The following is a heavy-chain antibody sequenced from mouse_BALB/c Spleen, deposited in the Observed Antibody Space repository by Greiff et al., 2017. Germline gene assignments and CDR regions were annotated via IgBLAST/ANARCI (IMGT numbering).Heavy chain of an antibody. CDR3: ARGRDYHYCDY. V-gene: IGHV5-4*02. Sequence: DVKLVGSGGGLVKPGGSLKLSCAASGFTFSDYYMYWVRQTPEKRREWVATISDGGSYTYYPDSVKGRFTITRDNAKNNLYLQMSSLKSKDTAMYYCARGRDYHYCDYGGQGTTLTGSS. CDR1: GFTFSDYY. D-gene: IGHD2-4*01. J-gene: IGHJ2*01. CDR2: ISDGGSYT.